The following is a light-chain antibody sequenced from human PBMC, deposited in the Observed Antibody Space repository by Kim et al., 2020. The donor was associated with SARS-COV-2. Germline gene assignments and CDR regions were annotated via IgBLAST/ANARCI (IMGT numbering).Light chain of an antibody. CDR2: WAS. J-gene: IGKJ2*01. CDR3: HQYYSTPYT. CDR1: QSVLSNSNNKNY. V-gene: IGKV4-1*01. Sequence: DIVMTQSPDSLAVSLGERATINCKSSQSVLSNSNNKNYLAWYQHKPGQPPKVVIYWASTRESGVPDRFSGSGSGPDFTLTISSLQAEDVAVYYCHQYYSTPYTFGQGTKLEI.